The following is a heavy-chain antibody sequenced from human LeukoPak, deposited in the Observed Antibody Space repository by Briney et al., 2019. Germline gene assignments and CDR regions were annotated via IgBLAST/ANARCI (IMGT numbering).Heavy chain of an antibody. CDR1: GFTFTSYW. J-gene: IGHJ5*02. D-gene: IGHD4-17*01. Sequence: GGSLRLSCAASGFTFTSYWMTWVRQAPGKGLEWVANTKQDGSEKYYVDSVKGRFTISRDNAKNSLYLQMNSLRAEDTAVYYCARENYGDYDFPDWFDPWGQGTLVTVSS. V-gene: IGHV3-7*01. CDR2: TKQDGSEK. CDR3: ARENYGDYDFPDWFDP.